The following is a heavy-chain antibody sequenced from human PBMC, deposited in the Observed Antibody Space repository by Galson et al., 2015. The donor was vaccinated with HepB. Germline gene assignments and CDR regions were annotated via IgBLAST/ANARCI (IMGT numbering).Heavy chain of an antibody. Sequence: SLRLSCAASGFKFDDYAMHWVRHAPGKGLEWVAGVSWNSGNRDHADSVKGRFTISRDNAKNALYLQMNSLRPEDTALYNCGKGPGAAAVKGYIQQWGPGTLVIVST. D-gene: IGHD6-13*01. J-gene: IGHJ1*01. CDR1: GFKFDDYA. V-gene: IGHV3-9*01. CDR2: VSWNSGNR. CDR3: GKGPGAAAVKGYIQQ.